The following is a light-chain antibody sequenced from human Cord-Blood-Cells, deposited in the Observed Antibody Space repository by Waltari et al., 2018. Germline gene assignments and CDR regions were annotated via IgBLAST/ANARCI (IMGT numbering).Light chain of an antibody. CDR2: KVS. CDR3: MQGTHWPWT. Sequence: DVVMTQSPLSLPVTLGQPASISCRSSQSLVHSDGNTYLNWFQQRQGQSPRRLIYKVSNRDSGGPDRFSGSGSGTDFTLKISRVEAEDVGVYYCMQGTHWPWTFGQGTKVEIK. J-gene: IGKJ1*01. CDR1: QSLVHSDGNTY. V-gene: IGKV2-30*02.